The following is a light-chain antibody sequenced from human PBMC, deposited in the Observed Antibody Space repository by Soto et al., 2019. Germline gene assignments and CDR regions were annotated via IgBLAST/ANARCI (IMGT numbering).Light chain of an antibody. CDR2: DAS. V-gene: IGKV3D-20*01. CDR1: QSVTSSY. CDR3: QQYGSSPKA. J-gene: IGKJ1*01. Sequence: GASQSVTSSYLACYQQKPGLATRLLIYDASTRATGIPDRFSGSGSGTAFSLAISRLEPEAFAVYYFQQYGSSPKAFSQGTKVDIK.